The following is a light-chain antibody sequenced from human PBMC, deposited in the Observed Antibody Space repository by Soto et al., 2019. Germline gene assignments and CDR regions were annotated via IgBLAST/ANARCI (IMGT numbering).Light chain of an antibody. CDR1: SSNIGSNT. CDR2: NND. Sequence: QSVLTQPPSASGTPGQRVTISCSGSSSNIGSNTVNWYQQRPGTAPRLLIYNNDQRPSGVPDRFSGSKSGTSASLAISGLRSEDEADYYCAAWDDSLSVRYVFGTGTKVTVL. J-gene: IGLJ1*01. CDR3: AAWDDSLSVRYV. V-gene: IGLV1-44*01.